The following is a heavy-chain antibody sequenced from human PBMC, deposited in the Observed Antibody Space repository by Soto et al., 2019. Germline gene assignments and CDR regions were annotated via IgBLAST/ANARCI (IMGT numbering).Heavy chain of an antibody. Sequence: ASVKVSCKASGYTFTSYGISWVRQAPGQGLEWMGWISAYNGNTNYAQKLQGRVTITTDTSTSTAYMELRSLRSDDTAVYYCARDLAVAGTCPYWGQGTLVTVSS. V-gene: IGHV1-18*01. CDR2: ISAYNGNT. CDR1: GYTFTSYG. CDR3: ARDLAVAGTCPY. D-gene: IGHD6-19*01. J-gene: IGHJ4*02.